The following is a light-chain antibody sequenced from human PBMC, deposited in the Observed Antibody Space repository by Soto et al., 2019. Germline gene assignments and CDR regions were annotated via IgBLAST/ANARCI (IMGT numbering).Light chain of an antibody. V-gene: IGLV4-69*02. CDR1: SGHSSYL. J-gene: IGLJ2*01. CDR3: QTWGPVVV. CDR2: VNSDGSH. Sequence: QPVLTQSPSASASLGASVTLTCTLRSGHSSYLIVWHQQRPEKGPRFLMKVNSDGSHNTVDGIPDRFSGSSSGAERYLTLSGLQSEDEADYDCQTWGPVVVFGGGTKETVL.